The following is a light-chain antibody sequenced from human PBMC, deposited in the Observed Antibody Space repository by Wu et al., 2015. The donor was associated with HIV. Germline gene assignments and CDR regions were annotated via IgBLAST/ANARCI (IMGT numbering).Light chain of an antibody. CDR2: GAS. CDR3: HQYGSGYLYK. Sequence: EIVLTQSPATLSLSPGERATLSCRASQSVSSYLAWYQQKPGQAPRLLIYGASNRAADIPDRFSGSGSGTDFTLTISRLEPEDFAVYYCHQYGSGYLYKFGQGTKLEIK. J-gene: IGKJ2*01. CDR1: QSVSSY. V-gene: IGKV3-20*01.